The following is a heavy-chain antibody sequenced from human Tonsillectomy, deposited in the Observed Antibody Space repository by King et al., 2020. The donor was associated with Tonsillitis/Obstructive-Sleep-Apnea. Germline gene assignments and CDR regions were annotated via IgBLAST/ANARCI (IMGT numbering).Heavy chain of an antibody. CDR2: SYPGDSDT. Sequence: QLVQSGAEVKKPGESLKISCKGSGYSFTSYWIGWVRQMPGKGLEWMGISYPGDSDTRYSPSFQGQVTISADKSLSTAYLQWSSLKASDTAMYYCARPAPSLNDAFDIWGQGTMVTVSS. J-gene: IGHJ3*02. V-gene: IGHV5-51*01. CDR3: ARPAPSLNDAFDI. CDR1: GYSFTSYW.